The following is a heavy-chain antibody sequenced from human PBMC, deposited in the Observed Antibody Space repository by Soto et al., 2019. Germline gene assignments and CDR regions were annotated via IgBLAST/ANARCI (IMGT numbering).Heavy chain of an antibody. CDR3: ATGYCFDY. V-gene: IGHV3-23*01. CDR2: ISGSGDST. CDR1: GFTFRSYV. J-gene: IGHJ4*02. D-gene: IGHD7-27*01. Sequence: EVQLLESGGGLVQPGGSLRLSCAASGFTFRSYVMSWVRQAPGKGLEWVSSISGSGDSTYYADAVKGRFTVFRDSSKNTLYLRMNSLRAEDTAVYYCATGYCFDYWGQGTLVIVSS.